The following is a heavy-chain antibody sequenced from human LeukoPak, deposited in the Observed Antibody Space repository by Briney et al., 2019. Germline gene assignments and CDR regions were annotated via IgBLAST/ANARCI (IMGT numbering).Heavy chain of an antibody. Sequence: SETLSLTCTVSGGSISSYYWSWIRQPPGKGLEWIGYIYDSGSTNYNPSLKSRVTISVDTSKNQLSLNLHSVTAADTAVYYCARDGIAAAGDNPLNYYYGMDVWGKGTTVTVSS. CDR1: GGSISSYY. D-gene: IGHD6-13*01. CDR3: ARDGIAAAGDNPLNYYYGMDV. V-gene: IGHV4-59*01. CDR2: IYDSGST. J-gene: IGHJ6*04.